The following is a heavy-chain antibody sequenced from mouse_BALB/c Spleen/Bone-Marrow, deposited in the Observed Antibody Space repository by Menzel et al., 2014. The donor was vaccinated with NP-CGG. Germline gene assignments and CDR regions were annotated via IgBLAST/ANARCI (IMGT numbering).Heavy chain of an antibody. CDR3: ARDYGSSHFDH. CDR2: INTYSGVA. CDR1: GYTFTDYA. Sequence: QVQLQQPGPELVRPGVSVKISCKGSGYTFTDYAMHWVKQSHAKSLEWIGVINTYSGVANYNQKFKGKATMTVDKSSSTAYMELARLTSEDSAIYYCARDYGSSHFDHWGQGSTLTVSS. D-gene: IGHD1-1*01. J-gene: IGHJ2*01. V-gene: IGHV1-67*01.